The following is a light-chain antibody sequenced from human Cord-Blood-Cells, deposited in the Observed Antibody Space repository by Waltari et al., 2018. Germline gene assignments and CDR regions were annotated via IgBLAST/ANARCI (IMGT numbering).Light chain of an antibody. J-gene: IGLJ1*01. CDR1: SSDVGSYNL. Sequence: QSALTQPASVSGSPGQSISISCTGTSSDVGSYNLVSWYQQHPGKAPKLMIYEGSKLPSGLSNRFSGSKSGNTASLTISGLQAEDEADYYCCSYAGSSTYVFGTGTKVTIL. CDR2: EGS. CDR3: CSYAGSSTYV. V-gene: IGLV2-23*01.